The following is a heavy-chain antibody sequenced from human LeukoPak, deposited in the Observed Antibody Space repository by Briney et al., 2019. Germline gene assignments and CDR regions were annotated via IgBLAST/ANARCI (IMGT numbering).Heavy chain of an antibody. CDR1: GYTFTSYY. CDR3: ARDRGCGTNCYSAFDI. CDR2: INPSGGST. D-gene: IGHD2-21*02. V-gene: IGHV1-46*01. J-gene: IGHJ3*02. Sequence: ASMKVSCKASGYTFTSYYIHWVRQAPGQGLEWMGIINPSGGSTNYAQKFQGRVTMTRDTSTTTVYMELSSLRPEDTAVYYCARDRGCGTNCYSAFDIWGQGTMITVSS.